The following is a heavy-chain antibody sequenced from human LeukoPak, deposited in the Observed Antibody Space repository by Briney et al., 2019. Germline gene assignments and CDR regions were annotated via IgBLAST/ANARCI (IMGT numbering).Heavy chain of an antibody. CDR3: ARERAYYGSGTSYGMDV. Sequence: GGSLRLSCAASGFTVSSNYMSWVRQAPGKGLEWVSVIYSGGSTYYADSVKGRFTISRDNSKNTLYLQMNSLRAEDTAVYYCARERAYYGSGTSYGMDVWGKGTAVTVSS. D-gene: IGHD3-10*01. CDR1: GFTVSSNY. CDR2: IYSGGST. J-gene: IGHJ6*04. V-gene: IGHV3-53*01.